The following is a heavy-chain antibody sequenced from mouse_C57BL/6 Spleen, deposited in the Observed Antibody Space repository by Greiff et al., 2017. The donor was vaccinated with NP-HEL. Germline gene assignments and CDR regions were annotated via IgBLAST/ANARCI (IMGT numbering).Heavy chain of an antibody. D-gene: IGHD2-4*01. J-gene: IGHJ3*01. CDR1: GYTFTSYW. Sequence: QVQLQQPGAELVKPGASVKLSCKASGYTFTSYWMHWVKQRPGQGLEWIGMIHPNSGSTNYNEKFKSKATLTVDKSSSTAYMQLSSLTSEDSAVYYCARRRDYDAFAYWGQGTLVTVSA. CDR2: IHPNSGST. V-gene: IGHV1-64*01. CDR3: ARRRDYDAFAY.